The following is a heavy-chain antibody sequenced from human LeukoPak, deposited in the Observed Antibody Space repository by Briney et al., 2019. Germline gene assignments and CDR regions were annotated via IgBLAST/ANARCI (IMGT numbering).Heavy chain of an antibody. D-gene: IGHD3-10*01. V-gene: IGHV3-9*01. J-gene: IGHJ5*02. CDR2: ISWNSGSI. Sequence: GGSLRLSCAASGFTFDDYAMHWVRQAPGKGLEWVSGISWNSGSIGYADSVKGRFTISRDNAKNSLYLQMNSLRAEDTAVYYCAKGAMVRGVISPNWFDPWGQGTLVTVSS. CDR1: GFTFDDYA. CDR3: AKGAMVRGVISPNWFDP.